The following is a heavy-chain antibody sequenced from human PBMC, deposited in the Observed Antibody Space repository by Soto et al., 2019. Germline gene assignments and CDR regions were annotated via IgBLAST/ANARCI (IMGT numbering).Heavy chain of an antibody. V-gene: IGHV3-15*01. Sequence: EVQLVESGGGFVKPGGSLRLSCAASGFAFSNTWMGWVRQAPGKGLEWVGRIKSNIDGGTTEYAAPVKDRFTISRDDSKNTLYVQMNNLKAEDSAVYFCTTDQGNHYGVYSFDYWGQGTLVTVSS. CDR3: TTDQGNHYGVYSFDY. CDR2: IKSNIDGGTT. CDR1: GFAFSNTW. D-gene: IGHD3-10*01. J-gene: IGHJ4*02.